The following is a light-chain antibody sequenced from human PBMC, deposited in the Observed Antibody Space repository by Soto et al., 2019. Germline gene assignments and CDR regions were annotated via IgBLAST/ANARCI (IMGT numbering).Light chain of an antibody. CDR3: QQYDNLPT. J-gene: IGKJ2*01. V-gene: IGKV1-33*01. CDR1: QDISNY. CDR2: DAS. Sequence: DIPMTQSPSSLSASVGDRVTITCQASQDISNYLNWYQQKPGKAPKLLIYDASNLETGVPSRFSGSGSGTDFTFTISSLQPEDIATYYCQQYDNLPTFGQGNKLEIK.